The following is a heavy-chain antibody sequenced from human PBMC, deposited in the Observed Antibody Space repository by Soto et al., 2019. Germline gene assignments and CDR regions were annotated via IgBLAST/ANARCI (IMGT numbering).Heavy chain of an antibody. CDR1: GYTFTSYY. Sequence: ASVKVSCKASGYTFTSYYMHWVRQAPGQGLEWMGIINPSGGSTSYAQKFQGRVTMARDTSTSTVYMELSSLRSEDTAVYYCARESRPGLGSSSSASLYYYYGMDVWGQGTTVTVSS. CDR3: ARESRPGLGSSSSASLYYYYGMDV. CDR2: INPSGGST. D-gene: IGHD6-6*01. J-gene: IGHJ6*02. V-gene: IGHV1-46*01.